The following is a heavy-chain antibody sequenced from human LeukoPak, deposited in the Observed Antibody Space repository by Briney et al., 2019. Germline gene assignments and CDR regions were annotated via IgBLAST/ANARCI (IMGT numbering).Heavy chain of an antibody. CDR3: ARSVEGYCSGGSCYSYYYYMDV. J-gene: IGHJ6*03. Sequence: SETLSLTCTVSGGSISSYYWSWIRQPPGKGLEWIGYIYYSGSTNYNPSLKSRVTISVDTSKNQFSLKLSSVTAADTAVYYCARSVEGYCSGGSCYSYYYYMDVWGKGTTVTVSS. V-gene: IGHV4-59*01. CDR2: IYYSGST. CDR1: GGSISSYY. D-gene: IGHD2-15*01.